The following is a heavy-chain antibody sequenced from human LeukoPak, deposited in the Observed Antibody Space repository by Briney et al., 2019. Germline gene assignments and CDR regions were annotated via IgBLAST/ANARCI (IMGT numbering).Heavy chain of an antibody. V-gene: IGHV3-53*04. Sequence: QPGGSLRLSCAASGFTVSSNFMSWARQAPGKGLEWVSVMYSGGSTYYADSVKGRFTISTHNSKNTLYLQMNSLRAEDTAVYYCARLYGTFLEWSPYFDYWGQGTLVTVSS. CDR1: GFTVSSNF. CDR2: MYSGGST. CDR3: ARLYGTFLEWSPYFDY. J-gene: IGHJ4*02. D-gene: IGHD3-3*02.